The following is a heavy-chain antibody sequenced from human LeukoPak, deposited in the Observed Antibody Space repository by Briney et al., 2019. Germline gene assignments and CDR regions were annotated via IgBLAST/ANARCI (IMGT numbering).Heavy chain of an antibody. V-gene: IGHV3-23*01. Sequence: GGSLRLSCAASGFTFSSYAMSWVRQAPGKGLEWVSAISGSGGSTYYADSVKGRFTISRESSKNTLWLQMNSLTAEDTAVYYCARLHYDVLTGPFDYWGQGTLVTVSS. CDR3: ARLHYDVLTGPFDY. CDR2: ISGSGGST. D-gene: IGHD3-9*01. CDR1: GFTFSSYA. J-gene: IGHJ4*02.